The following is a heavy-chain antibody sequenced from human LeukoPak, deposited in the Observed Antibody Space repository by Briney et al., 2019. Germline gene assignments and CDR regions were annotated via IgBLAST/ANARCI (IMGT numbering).Heavy chain of an antibody. CDR3: ARAWWFGELSAFDY. J-gene: IGHJ4*02. CDR2: IKEDGSEK. V-gene: IGHV3-7*01. CDR1: GFTFSSDW. Sequence: GVSLRLSCAPCGFTFSSDWMSLVQQAPGKGLEWVGNIKEDGSEKYYVDSVKGLFTISRDNAKNSLYLQMNSLRAEDTAVYYCARAWWFGELSAFDYWGQGTLVTVSS. D-gene: IGHD3-10*01.